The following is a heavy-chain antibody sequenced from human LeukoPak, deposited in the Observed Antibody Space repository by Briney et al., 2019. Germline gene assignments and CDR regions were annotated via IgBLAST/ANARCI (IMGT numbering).Heavy chain of an antibody. CDR1: GFTFSSYW. J-gene: IGHJ4*02. V-gene: IGHV3-74*01. D-gene: IGHD6-13*01. CDR2: INSEGSST. Sequence: GGSLRLSCAASGFTFSSYWMHWVRRAPGKGLLWVSRINSEGSSTSYADSVKGRFTISRDNAKNSLYLQMNSLRAEDTAVYYCARALRSLNPDYWGQGTLVTVSS. CDR3: ARALRSLNPDY.